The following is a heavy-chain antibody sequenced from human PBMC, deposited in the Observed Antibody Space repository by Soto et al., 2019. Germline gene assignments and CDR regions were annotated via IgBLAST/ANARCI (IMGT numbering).Heavy chain of an antibody. J-gene: IGHJ6*02. Sequence: RGSLRLSCAASGFTFSSYGMHWVRKAPGKGLEWVAVISYDGSNKYYADSVKGRFTISRDNSKNTLYLQMNSLRAEDTAVYYCAKDLAIYDSSGPYYYYGMDVWGQGTTVTVSS. CDR1: GFTFSSYG. CDR2: ISYDGSNK. V-gene: IGHV3-30*18. CDR3: AKDLAIYDSSGPYYYYGMDV. D-gene: IGHD3-22*01.